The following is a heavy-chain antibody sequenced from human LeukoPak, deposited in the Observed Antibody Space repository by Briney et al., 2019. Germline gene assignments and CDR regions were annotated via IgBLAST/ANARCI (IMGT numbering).Heavy chain of an antibody. D-gene: IGHD4-17*01. CDR3: ARDPFAGESGTYYGVFDV. V-gene: IGHV3-7*03. Sequence: GGSLRLSCAASGFTFSSHWMTWVRQAPGKGLEWVANINEDGDEKFYADSVKGRFTISRDNAQNSLFLQINSLRDEDTALYYCARDPFAGESGTYYGVFDVWGQGTMVTVSS. CDR1: GFTFSSHW. J-gene: IGHJ3*01. CDR2: INEDGDEK.